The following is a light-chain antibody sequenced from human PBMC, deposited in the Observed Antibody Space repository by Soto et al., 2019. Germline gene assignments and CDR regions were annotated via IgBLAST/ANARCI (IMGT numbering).Light chain of an antibody. J-gene: IGKJ1*01. CDR2: GAS. CDR1: QSIGTY. CDR3: QQGYSTPT. V-gene: IGKV1-39*01. Sequence: DFQMTQSPSSLSASVGDRVTITCRASQSIGTYLNWYQQKPGNAPKLLIYGASSLQSGVPSRFSGSGSGTDFTLTINNLQPEDFAAYYWQQGYSTPTFGQGTKVEVK.